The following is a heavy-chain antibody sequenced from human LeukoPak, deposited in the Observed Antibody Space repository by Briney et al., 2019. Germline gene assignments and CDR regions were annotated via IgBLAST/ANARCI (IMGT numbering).Heavy chain of an antibody. D-gene: IGHD1-26*01. CDR1: ALKFSSYE. J-gene: IGHJ6*02. CDR2: ISGTGSTI. Sequence: GGSLRLPFEASALKFSSYERNWVRQAPGRGLEGVSYISGTGSTIYYADSVKGRFTISRDNAKNSLYLQMNSLRAEDTAVYYCARDGSGSFYYYYYGMDVWGLGTTVTVSS. CDR3: ARDGSGSFYYYYYGMDV. V-gene: IGHV3-48*03.